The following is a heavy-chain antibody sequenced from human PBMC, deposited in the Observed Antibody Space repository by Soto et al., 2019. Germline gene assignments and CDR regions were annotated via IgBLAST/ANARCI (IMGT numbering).Heavy chain of an antibody. Sequence: SETLSLTCAVYGGSFSGYYWSWIRQPPGKGLEWIGEINHSGSTNYNPSLKSRVTISVDTSKNQFSLKLSSVTAADTAVYYCARGWRRVTGSYRPNWFDPWGQGTLVTVSS. J-gene: IGHJ5*02. D-gene: IGHD1-20*01. CDR1: GGSFSGYY. V-gene: IGHV4-34*01. CDR3: ARGWRRVTGSYRPNWFDP. CDR2: INHSGST.